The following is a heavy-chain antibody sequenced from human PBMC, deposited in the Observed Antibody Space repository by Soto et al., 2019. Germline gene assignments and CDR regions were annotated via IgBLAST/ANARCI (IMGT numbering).Heavy chain of an antibody. V-gene: IGHV4-59*01. Sequence: QVQLQESGPGLVKPSETLSLTCIVSGGSIRSYYWSWIRQPPGKGPEWIGYINHSGSTNYNPSLKSRITISLYTSKNKVCLRLSSVTAADMAVYYCARGRRVAATGREGVDSWGQGTLVTVSS. D-gene: IGHD6-13*01. J-gene: IGHJ4*02. CDR3: ARGRRVAATGREGVDS. CDR2: INHSGST. CDR1: GGSIRSYY.